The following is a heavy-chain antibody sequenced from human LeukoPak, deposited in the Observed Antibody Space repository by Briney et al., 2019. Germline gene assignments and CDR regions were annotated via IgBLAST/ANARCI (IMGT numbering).Heavy chain of an antibody. CDR2: ISWNSGSI. Sequence: PGGSLRLSCAASGFTFDDYAMHWVRQAPGKGLEWVSGISWNSGSIGYADSVKGRFTISRDNAKNSLYLQMNSLRAEDTALYYCAKDIPLWESSGWYYFDYWGQGTLVTVSS. D-gene: IGHD6-19*01. CDR3: AKDIPLWESSGWYYFDY. J-gene: IGHJ4*02. V-gene: IGHV3-9*01. CDR1: GFTFDDYA.